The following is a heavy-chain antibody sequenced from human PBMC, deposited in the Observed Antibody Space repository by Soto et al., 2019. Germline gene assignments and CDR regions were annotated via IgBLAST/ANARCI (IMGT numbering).Heavy chain of an antibody. Sequence: SETLSLTCAVSGGSISSGGYSWSWIRQPPGKGLEWIGYIYHSGSTYYNPSLKSRVTISVDRSKNQFSLKLSSVTAADTAVYYCARARRSVPAAITTWFDPWGQGTLVTVSS. CDR1: GGSISSGGYS. CDR3: ARARRSVPAAITTWFDP. V-gene: IGHV4-30-2*01. CDR2: IYHSGST. D-gene: IGHD2-2*02. J-gene: IGHJ5*02.